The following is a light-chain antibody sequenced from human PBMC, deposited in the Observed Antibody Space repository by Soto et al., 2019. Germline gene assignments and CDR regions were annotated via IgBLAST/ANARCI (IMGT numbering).Light chain of an antibody. V-gene: IGKV1-17*01. J-gene: IGKJ3*01. CDR3: IQHNSYPLT. Sequence: DIQITQSPSSLSGAVAAPVKITFSSSQGIRNDLGWYQQRPGKAPKRLIYLASSLQSGVPSRFSGSGSGTEFTLTISSLQPEDFATYSCIQHNSYPLTFGPGTKVDIK. CDR1: QGIRND. CDR2: LAS.